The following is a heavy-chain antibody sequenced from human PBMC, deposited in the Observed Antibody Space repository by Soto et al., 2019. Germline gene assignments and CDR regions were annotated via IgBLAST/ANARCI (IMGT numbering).Heavy chain of an antibody. CDR3: ARGPPGVVPGAIGSGGMDV. J-gene: IGHJ6*02. CDR1: GFTLSSYA. V-gene: IGHV3-30*04. Sequence: QVQLVESGGGVVQPGRSLSLSCAASGFTLSSYAVHWVRQAPGKGLEWVAVMSFDGSKASHADSVKGRFTISRDNSKNTVSLQMNSLRVEDPTVYYCARGPPGVVPGAIGSGGMDVWGQGTTVTVSS. CDR2: MSFDGSKA. D-gene: IGHD2-2*01.